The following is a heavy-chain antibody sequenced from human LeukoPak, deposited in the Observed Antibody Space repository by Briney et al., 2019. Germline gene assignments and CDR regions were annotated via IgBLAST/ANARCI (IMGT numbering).Heavy chain of an antibody. CDR2: IYYSGST. D-gene: IGHD2-15*01. J-gene: IGHJ6*02. CDR3: GYCSGGSYYYGMDV. CDR1: GGSISNYY. V-gene: IGHV4-59*01. Sequence: PSETLSLTCNVSGGSISNYYWSWLRQAPGKGLEWIGYIYYSGSTNYNPSLNSRVTISVDTSKTQFSLNLSSATAADTAVYYCGYCSGGSYYYGMDVWGQGTTVSVSS.